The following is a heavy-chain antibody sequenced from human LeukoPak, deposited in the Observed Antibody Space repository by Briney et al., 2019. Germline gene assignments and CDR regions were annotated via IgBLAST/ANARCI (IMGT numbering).Heavy chain of an antibody. CDR3: ARAKLRSGPWNYYGMDV. Sequence: ASVNVSFTASGYTFTSYGISWVRQAPGQGLEWMGWISAYNGNTNYAQKLQGRVTITRDTSASTAYMELSSLKSEDTAVYYCARAKLRSGPWNYYGMDVWGQGTTVTVSS. CDR2: ISAYNGNT. V-gene: IGHV1-18*01. J-gene: IGHJ6*02. D-gene: IGHD6-19*01. CDR1: GYTFTSYG.